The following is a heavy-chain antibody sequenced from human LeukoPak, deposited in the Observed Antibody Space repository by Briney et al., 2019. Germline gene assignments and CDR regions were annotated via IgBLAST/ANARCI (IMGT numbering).Heavy chain of an antibody. CDR1: GGTFSSYA. CDR3: ASVSSVTPSYYYYGMDV. CDR2: IIPILGIA. D-gene: IGHD1-14*01. J-gene: IGHJ6*02. Sequence: SVKVSCKASGGTFSSYAISWVRQAAGQGLEWMGRIIPILGIANYAQKFQGRVTITADKSTSTAYMELSSLRSEDTAVYYCASVSSVTPSYYYYGMDVWGQGTTVTVSS. V-gene: IGHV1-69*04.